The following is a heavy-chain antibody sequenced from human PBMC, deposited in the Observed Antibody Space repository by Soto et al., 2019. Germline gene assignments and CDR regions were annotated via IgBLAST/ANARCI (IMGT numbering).Heavy chain of an antibody. Sequence: SETLSLTCAVSGGSISSGGYSLSWIRQPPGKGLEWIGYIYYSGSTYYNPSLKSRVTISVDTSKNQFSLKLSSVTAADTAVYYCAREATIAARLDSWGQGTLVTVSS. J-gene: IGHJ4*02. V-gene: IGHV4-30-2*05. CDR2: IYYSGST. CDR1: GGSISSGGYS. CDR3: AREATIAARLDS. D-gene: IGHD6-6*01.